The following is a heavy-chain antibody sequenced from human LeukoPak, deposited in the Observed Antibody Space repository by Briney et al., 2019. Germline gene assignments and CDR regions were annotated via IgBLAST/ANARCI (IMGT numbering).Heavy chain of an antibody. CDR2: INDEGSNT. CDR1: GFTFSSYW. J-gene: IGHJ5*02. V-gene: IGHV3-74*01. CDR3: ARVIRWFDP. Sequence: PGGSLRLPCAASGFTFSSYWMHWVRQAPGKGLVWVSRINDEGSNTAYADSVKDRFTISRDNAKNTVYLQMNSLRAEDTAAYYCARVIRWFDPWGQGTLVTVSS.